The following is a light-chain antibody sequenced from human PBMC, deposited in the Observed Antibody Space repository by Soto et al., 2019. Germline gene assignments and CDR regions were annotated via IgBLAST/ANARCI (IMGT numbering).Light chain of an antibody. V-gene: IGLV2-14*01. CDR1: SSDIGRYTY. CDR3: QSYDSTLSARYV. Sequence: QSVLTQPASVSGSPGQSITISCTGTSSDIGRYTYVSWFQQHPRKAPKLMIYEVNNRPSGVPDRFSGSKSGTSASLAITGLQAEDEGDYYCQSYDSTLSARYVFGTGTKLTVL. CDR2: EVN. J-gene: IGLJ1*01.